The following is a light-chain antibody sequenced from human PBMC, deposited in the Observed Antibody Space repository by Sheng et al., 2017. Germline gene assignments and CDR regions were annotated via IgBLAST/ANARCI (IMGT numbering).Light chain of an antibody. CDR2: GAS. CDR1: QSVPTRY. CDR3: QQYQKWPLLT. V-gene: IGKV3-15*01. Sequence: EIVLTQSPGTLSLSPGERATLSCRASQSVPTRYLAWYQQRPGQPPRVLIYGASTRATGVPPRFSGSGSGTEFTLTISNVQSEDFAVYYCQQYQKWPLLTFGGGTKVDI. J-gene: IGKJ4*01.